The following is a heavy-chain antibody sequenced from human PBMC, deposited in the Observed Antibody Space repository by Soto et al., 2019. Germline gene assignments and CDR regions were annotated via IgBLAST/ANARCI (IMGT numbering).Heavy chain of an antibody. CDR2: MYYNDDR. J-gene: IGHJ4*02. V-gene: IGHV2-5*01. CDR3: AHSDGGYEIIYFDF. CDR1: GFSFTTAGVA. D-gene: IGHD5-12*01. Sequence: SGPTLVNPTQTLTLTCTFSGFSFTTAGVAVGWIRQTPGGALEWHTLMYYNDDRRFSPSLKTRLTITGDTSKNQVVLSLTNVDPGDTATYFCAHSDGGYEIIYFDFWGQGIPVTVSS.